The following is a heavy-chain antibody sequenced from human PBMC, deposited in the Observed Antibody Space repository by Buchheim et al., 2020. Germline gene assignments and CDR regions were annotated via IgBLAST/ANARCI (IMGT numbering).Heavy chain of an antibody. CDR2: IWYDGSNK. J-gene: IGHJ6*02. V-gene: IGHV3-33*01. CDR3: ARYNYYYYYGMDV. Sequence: QVQLVESGGGVVQPGRSLRLSCAASGFTFSSYGMHWVRQAPGKGLEWVAVIWYDGSNKYYADSVKGRFTISKDNSKNTLYLQMDSLRAEDTAVYYCARYNYYYYYGMDVWGQGTT. CDR1: GFTFSSYG. D-gene: IGHD1-14*01.